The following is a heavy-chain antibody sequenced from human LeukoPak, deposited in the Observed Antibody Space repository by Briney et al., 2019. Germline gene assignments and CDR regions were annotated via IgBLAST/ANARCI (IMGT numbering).Heavy chain of an antibody. V-gene: IGHV1-2*02. CDR3: ARDDWGITIFGVVP. CDR2: INPNSGGT. CDR1: GYTFTGYY. Sequence: ASVKVSCKASGYTFTGYYMHWVRQAPGQGLEWMGWINPNSGGTNYAQKFQGRVTMTRDTSISTAYMELSRLRSDDTAVYYCARDDWGITIFGVVPWGQGTLVTVSS. D-gene: IGHD3-3*01. J-gene: IGHJ5*02.